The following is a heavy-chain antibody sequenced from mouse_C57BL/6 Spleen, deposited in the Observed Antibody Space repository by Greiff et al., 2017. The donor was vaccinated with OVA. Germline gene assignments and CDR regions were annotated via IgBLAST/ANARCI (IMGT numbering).Heavy chain of an antibody. D-gene: IGHD2-3*01. CDR1: GYAFSSSW. Sequence: VQLQQSGPELVKPGASVKISCKASGYAFSSSWMNWVKQRPGKGLEWIGRIYPGDGDTNYNGKFKGKATLTADKSSSTAYMQLSSLTSADSAVYFCARNDGYYFDYWGQGTTLTVSS. V-gene: IGHV1-82*01. CDR2: IYPGDGDT. J-gene: IGHJ2*01. CDR3: ARNDGYYFDY.